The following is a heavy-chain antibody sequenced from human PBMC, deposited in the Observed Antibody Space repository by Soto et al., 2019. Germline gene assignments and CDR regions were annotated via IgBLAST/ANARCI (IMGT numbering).Heavy chain of an antibody. CDR3: AREYSSGWYVAFDI. CDR2: IYYSGST. V-gene: IGHV4-31*03. CDR1: GGSISSGDHY. D-gene: IGHD6-19*01. J-gene: IGHJ3*02. Sequence: SETLSLTCTVSGGSISSGDHYWSWIRQHPGKGLEWIGYIYYSGSTYYNPSLKSRVTILVDTSKNQFSLQLSSVTAADTAVYYCAREYSSGWYVAFDIWGQGTMVTVSS.